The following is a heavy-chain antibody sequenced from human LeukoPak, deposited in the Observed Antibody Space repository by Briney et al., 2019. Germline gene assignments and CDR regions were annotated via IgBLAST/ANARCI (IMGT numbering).Heavy chain of an antibody. CDR3: ARHRGRGDLNDY. CDR2: LSSSSSYI. V-gene: IGHV3-21*01. Sequence: PGGSLRLSCAASGFTFSSYSMNWVRQAPGKGLEWVSSLSSSSSYINYAISVKGRFPISRDNAKNSLYLQMNSLRAEDTAVYYWARHRGRGDLNDYWGQGTLVTVSS. J-gene: IGHJ4*02. D-gene: IGHD5-24*01. CDR1: GFTFSSYS.